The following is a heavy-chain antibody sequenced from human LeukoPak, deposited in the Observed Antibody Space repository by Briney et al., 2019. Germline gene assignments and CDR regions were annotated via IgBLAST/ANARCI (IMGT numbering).Heavy chain of an antibody. CDR2: IFHSGVT. J-gene: IGHJ5*02. V-gene: IGHV4-4*02. CDR1: GDSVNNTNW. Sequence: PSGTLSLTCAVSGDSVNNTNWWTWDRQSPGKGLEWIGEIFHSGVTNYNPSLKSRAVISLEKSKNQFSLKLTSVTAADTALYFCARDGRSPIFGDTSNWFDPWGQGTLVTVSS. D-gene: IGHD2/OR15-2a*01. CDR3: ARDGRSPIFGDTSNWFDP.